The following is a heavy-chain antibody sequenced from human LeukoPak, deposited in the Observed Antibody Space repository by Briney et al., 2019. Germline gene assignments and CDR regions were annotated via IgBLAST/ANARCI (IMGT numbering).Heavy chain of an antibody. V-gene: IGHV3-64*01. Sequence: GGSLRLSCAASGFTFSSYAMHWVRQAPGKGLEYVSAISSNGGSTYYANSVKGRFTISRDNSKNTLYLQMGSLRAEDMAVYYCAKDMTTVTRTHYFDYWGQGTLVTVSS. CDR1: GFTFSSYA. J-gene: IGHJ4*02. D-gene: IGHD4-17*01. CDR3: AKDMTTVTRTHYFDY. CDR2: ISSNGGST.